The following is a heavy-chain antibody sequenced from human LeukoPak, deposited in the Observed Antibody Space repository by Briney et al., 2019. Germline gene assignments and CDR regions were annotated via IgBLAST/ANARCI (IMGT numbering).Heavy chain of an antibody. V-gene: IGHV1-8*01. D-gene: IGHD5/OR15-5a*01. CDR2: MNPNSGNT. CDR1: GYTFTSYD. CDR3: ARGFDGLRLKGQYFDY. Sequence: ASVKVSCKASGYTFTSYDINWVRQATGQGLEWMGWMNPNSGNTGYAQKFQGRVTMTRNTSISTAYMELSSLRSEDTAVYYCARGFDGLRLKGQYFDYWGQGTLVTVSS. J-gene: IGHJ4*02.